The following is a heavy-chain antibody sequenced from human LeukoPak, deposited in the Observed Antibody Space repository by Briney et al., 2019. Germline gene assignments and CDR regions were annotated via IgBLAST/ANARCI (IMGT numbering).Heavy chain of an antibody. V-gene: IGHV3-49*04. CDR3: TRGLIQLWLYYGMDV. Sequence: PGGSLRLSCTASRFTFSDHAMSWVRQAPGQGLEWVGFIRSKAYGGTSEYASSVKGRFTISKDDSKSIAYLQMNSLKTEDTAVYYCTRGLIQLWLYYGMDVWGQGTTVIVSS. CDR1: RFTFSDHA. D-gene: IGHD5-18*01. CDR2: IRSKAYGGTS. J-gene: IGHJ6*02.